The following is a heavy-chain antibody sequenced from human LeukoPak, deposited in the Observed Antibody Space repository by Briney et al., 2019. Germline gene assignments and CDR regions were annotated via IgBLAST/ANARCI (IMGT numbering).Heavy chain of an antibody. V-gene: IGHV1-18*01. J-gene: IGHJ3*02. CDR2: ISGYTGNT. D-gene: IGHD1-26*01. CDR1: GYTFTSYG. Sequence: ASVKVSCKASGYTFTSYGISWVRQAPGQGLEWVGCISGYTGNTNSAQKLKGRVTITTDTSTSTAYMELRSLRSDDTAVYYCARRDSGSYYFYSFDIWGQGTMVTVSS. CDR3: ARRDSGSYYFYSFDI.